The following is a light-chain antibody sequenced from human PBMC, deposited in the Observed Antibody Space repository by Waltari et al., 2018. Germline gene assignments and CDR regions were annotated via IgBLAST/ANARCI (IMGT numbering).Light chain of an antibody. CDR3: SSDTTSGSYV. V-gene: IGLV2-14*03. J-gene: IGLJ1*01. CDR1: SSDVGDFNH. CDR2: DVT. Sequence: SVLTQPASVSESPGQSITIPCTGTSSDVGDFNHVSSYQQQPDKAPKLLIYDVTIRPSGVPDRFSGTKSGHTASLTISGLQVDDEADYYCSSDTTSGSYVFASGTKVTVL.